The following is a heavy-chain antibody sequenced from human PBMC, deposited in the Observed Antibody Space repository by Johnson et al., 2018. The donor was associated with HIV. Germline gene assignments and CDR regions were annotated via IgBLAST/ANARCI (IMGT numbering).Heavy chain of an antibody. CDR1: GFTVSSNY. CDR3: AKGYSSSSYLDVFDL. J-gene: IGHJ3*01. Sequence: EVQLVESGGGLVQPGGSLRLSCAASGFTVSSNYMSWVRQAPGKGLEWVSVIYSGGSTYYADSVKGRFTISRDNSKNRLYLQMKSLRAEDTALYYCAKGYSSSSYLDVFDLWGQGTMVTVSS. V-gene: IGHV3-66*01. CDR2: IYSGGST. D-gene: IGHD6-13*01.